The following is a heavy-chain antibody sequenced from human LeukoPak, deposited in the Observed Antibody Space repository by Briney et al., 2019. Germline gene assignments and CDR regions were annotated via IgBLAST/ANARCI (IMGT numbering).Heavy chain of an antibody. V-gene: IGHV4-34*01. CDR3: ARGLRDYYDSSGYYFFDY. CDR2: INHSGST. CDR1: GGSFSGYY. D-gene: IGHD3-22*01. Sequence: PSETLSLTCAVYGGSFSGYYWSWIRQPPGKGLEWIGEINHSGSTNYNPSLKSRVTISVDTSKNQFSLKLSSVTAADTAVYYCARGLRDYYDSSGYYFFDYWAREPWSPSPQ. J-gene: IGHJ4*02.